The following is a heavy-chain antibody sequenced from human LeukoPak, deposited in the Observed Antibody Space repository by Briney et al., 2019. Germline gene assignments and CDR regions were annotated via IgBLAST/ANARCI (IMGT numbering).Heavy chain of an antibody. CDR2: IRSKAYGGTT. CDR3: TREPLVVTANPSFDY. D-gene: IGHD2-21*02. Sequence: PGGSLRLSCTASGFTFGDYAMSWFRQAPGKGLEWVGFIRSKAYGGTTEYAASVKGRFTISRDDSKSIAYLQMNSLKTEDTAVYYCTREPLVVTANPSFDYWGQGTLVTVSS. J-gene: IGHJ4*02. CDR1: GFTFGDYA. V-gene: IGHV3-49*03.